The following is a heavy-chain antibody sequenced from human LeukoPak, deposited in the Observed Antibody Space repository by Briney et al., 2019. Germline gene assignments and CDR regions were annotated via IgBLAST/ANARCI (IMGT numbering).Heavy chain of an antibody. D-gene: IGHD3-10*01. CDR1: GDSVSSKSAT. Sequence: SQTLSLTCAISGDSVSSKSATWNWIRQSPSRGLEWLGRTYYTSKWYNDYAISVKSRITINPDTSKNPFSLQLNSVTPEDTAVYYCAREGWFGEPPSHWFDPWGQGTLVTVSS. CDR3: AREGWFGEPPSHWFDP. CDR2: TYYTSKWYN. V-gene: IGHV6-1*01. J-gene: IGHJ5*02.